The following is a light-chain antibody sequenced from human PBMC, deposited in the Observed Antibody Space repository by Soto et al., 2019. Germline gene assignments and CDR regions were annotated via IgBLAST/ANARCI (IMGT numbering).Light chain of an antibody. Sequence: EIVMTQSPATLSVSPGERATLSCRASQSISSKLAWYQQKPGQAPRLLIYGASTRATGIPARFSDSGSGTEFTLTISSQQSEDFAVYYCQHYNNWPNTFGQGTKLEIK. CDR1: QSISSK. V-gene: IGKV3-15*01. CDR2: GAS. CDR3: QHYNNWPNT. J-gene: IGKJ2*01.